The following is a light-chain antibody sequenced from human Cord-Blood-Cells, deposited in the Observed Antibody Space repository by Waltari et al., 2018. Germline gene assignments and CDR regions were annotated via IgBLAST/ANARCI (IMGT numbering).Light chain of an antibody. V-gene: IGLV2-23*01. J-gene: IGLJ2*01. Sequence: QSALTPPASVSGSPGQSITISCTGTSSDVGSYNLVSWYQQHPGKAPKPMIYEGSKRPSGVFNRFSGSKSVNTASLTISGLQAEDEADYYCCSYAGSSTLVFGGGTKLTVL. CDR2: EGS. CDR3: CSYAGSSTLV. CDR1: SSDVGSYNL.